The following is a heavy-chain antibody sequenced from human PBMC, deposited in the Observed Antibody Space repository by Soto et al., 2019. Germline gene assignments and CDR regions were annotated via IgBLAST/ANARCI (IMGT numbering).Heavy chain of an antibody. J-gene: IGHJ6*04. CDR2: IKNKIDGGTI. D-gene: IGHD3-3*01. V-gene: IGHV3-15*01. CDR3: STGAKRFAMDV. CDR1: GITFTNAW. Sequence: EARLVESGGGLVKPGGSLRLSCAASGITFTNAWMSWVRQAPGKGLEWVGRIKNKIDGGTIDYAAPVKGRFTISRDDSNNTLHLQMNSLNTDDTAVYYCSTGAKRFAMDVWGKGTTVTVSS.